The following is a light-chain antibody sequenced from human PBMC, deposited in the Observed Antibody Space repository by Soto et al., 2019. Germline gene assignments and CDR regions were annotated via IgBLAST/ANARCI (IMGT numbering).Light chain of an antibody. V-gene: IGKV3-11*01. Sequence: EIVMTQSPAPLSVSPGERATLSCKASQSVSILLAWYQQKPGQAPRLLIHGATTRATGIPARFSGSGSGTDFTLTISSLEPEDVAVYYCQQRSKWPITLGQGTRLEIK. CDR1: QSVSIL. CDR2: GAT. CDR3: QQRSKWPIT. J-gene: IGKJ5*01.